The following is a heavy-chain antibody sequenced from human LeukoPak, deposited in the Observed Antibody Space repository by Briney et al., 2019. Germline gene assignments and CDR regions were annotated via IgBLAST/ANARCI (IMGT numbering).Heavy chain of an antibody. V-gene: IGHV4-39*01. CDR2: IYYSGST. CDR3: ASTSLAVATYY. J-gene: IGHJ4*02. Sequence: SETLSLTCTVSGGSISSSSYYWGWIRQPPGKGLEWIGSIYYSGSTYYNPSLKSRVTISVDTSKNQFSLKLSSVTAADTAVYYCASTSLAVATYYWGQGTLVTVSS. D-gene: IGHD5-12*01. CDR1: GGSISSSSYY.